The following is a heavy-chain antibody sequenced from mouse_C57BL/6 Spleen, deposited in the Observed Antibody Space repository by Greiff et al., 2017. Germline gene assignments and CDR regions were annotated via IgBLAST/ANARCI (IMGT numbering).Heavy chain of an antibody. J-gene: IGHJ2*01. D-gene: IGHD1-1*01. CDR3: ARAGSLLRAFDY. Sequence: QVQLKQPGAELVKPGASVKLSCKASGYTFTSYWMHWVKQRPGQGLEWIGMIHPNSGSTNYNEKFKSKATLTVDKSSSTAYMQLSSLTSEDSAVYCCARAGSLLRAFDYWGQGTTLTVSS. CDR1: GYTFTSYW. CDR2: IHPNSGST. V-gene: IGHV1-64*01.